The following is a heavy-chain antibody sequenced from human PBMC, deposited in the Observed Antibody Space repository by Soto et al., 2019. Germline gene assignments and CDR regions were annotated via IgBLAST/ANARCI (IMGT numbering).Heavy chain of an antibody. CDR2: VSGNGGST. V-gene: IGHV3-23*01. D-gene: IGHD4-17*01. Sequence: EGQVLESGEGLVQPGGSLRLTCVASGFTLSNFGMSWVRQAPGKGLEWVSFVSGNGGSTYYIDSVKGRFTISRDSSTNTVRLQMNSLRAEDTAVYYCATSNYGERDWGQGALVTVSS. J-gene: IGHJ4*02. CDR1: GFTLSNFG. CDR3: ATSNYGERD.